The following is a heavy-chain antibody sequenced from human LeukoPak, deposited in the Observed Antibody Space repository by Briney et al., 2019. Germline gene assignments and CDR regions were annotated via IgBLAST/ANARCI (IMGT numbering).Heavy chain of an antibody. Sequence: GESLKISCKGSGYSFTSYWIGWVRQMPGKGLEWMGIIYPGDSDTRYSPSFQSQVTISADKSISTAYLQWSSLKASDSAMYYCATNTMFRGIHAFDIWGQGTMVIVSS. CDR2: IYPGDSDT. CDR3: ATNTMFRGIHAFDI. J-gene: IGHJ3*02. D-gene: IGHD3-10*01. V-gene: IGHV5-51*01. CDR1: GYSFTSYW.